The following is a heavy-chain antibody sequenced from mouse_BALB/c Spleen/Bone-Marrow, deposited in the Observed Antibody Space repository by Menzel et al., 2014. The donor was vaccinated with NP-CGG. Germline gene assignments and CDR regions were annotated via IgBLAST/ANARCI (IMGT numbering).Heavy chain of an antibody. J-gene: IGHJ4*01. D-gene: IGHD1-2*01. V-gene: IGHV5-6-5*01. CDR2: ISSGGST. CDR1: GFTFSSYA. Sequence: DVHLVESGGGLVKPGGSLKLSCAASGFTFSSYAMSWVRQTPEKRLEWVASISSGGSTYYPDSVKGRFTISRDNARNILYLQMSSLRSGDTAMYYCAREGGTTAHYYAMDYWGQGTSVTVSS. CDR3: AREGGTTAHYYAMDY.